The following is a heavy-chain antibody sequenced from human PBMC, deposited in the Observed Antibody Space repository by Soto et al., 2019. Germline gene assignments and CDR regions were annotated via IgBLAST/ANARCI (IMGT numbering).Heavy chain of an antibody. CDR3: ARDLGPIPATGRYYYYGMDV. D-gene: IGHD2-2*01. CDR1: GYTFTSYA. J-gene: IGHJ6*02. V-gene: IGHV1-46*01. CDR2: INASDGST. Sequence: ASVKVSCKATGYTFTSYAMHWVRQAPGQGLEWMGIINASDGSTSYAQKFQGRVTMTRDTSTSTVYMELSSLRSEDTAVYYCARDLGPIPATGRYYYYGMDVWGQGTTVTVSS.